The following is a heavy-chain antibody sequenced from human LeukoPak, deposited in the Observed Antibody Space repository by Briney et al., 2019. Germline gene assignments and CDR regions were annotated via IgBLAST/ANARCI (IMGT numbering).Heavy chain of an antibody. CDR3: ARVGNWEGAY. V-gene: IGHV4-61*01. D-gene: IGHD7-27*01. J-gene: IGHJ4*02. CDR2: IYYSGGT. CDR1: RGSVSSGFYY. Sequence: PSETLSLTCTVSRGSVSSGFYYWSWIRQPPGKGLEWIGYIYYSGGTNYNPSLKSRVTISVDTSKNQFSLKLTSVTAADTAVYYCARVGNWEGAYWGQGTLVTVSS.